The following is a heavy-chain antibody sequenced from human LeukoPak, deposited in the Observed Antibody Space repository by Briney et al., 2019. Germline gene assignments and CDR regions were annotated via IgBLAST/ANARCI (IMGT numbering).Heavy chain of an antibody. CDR2: IYYSGST. D-gene: IGHD4-17*01. V-gene: IGHV4-39*01. CDR3: ARVYGDYFDY. Sequence: PSETLSLTCTVSGGSISSSSYYWGWIRQPPGKGLEWIGSIYYSGSTYYNPSLKSRVTISVDTSKNQFSLKLGSVTAADTAVYYCARVYGDYFDYWGQGTLVTVSS. CDR1: GGSISSSSYY. J-gene: IGHJ4*02.